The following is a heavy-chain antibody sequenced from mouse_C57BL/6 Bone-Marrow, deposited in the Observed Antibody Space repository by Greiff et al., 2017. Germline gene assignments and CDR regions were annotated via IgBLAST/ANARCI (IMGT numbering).Heavy chain of an antibody. CDR2: IDPSDCYT. CDR3: ARGAYYFDY. CDR1: GYTFTSYW. J-gene: IGHJ2*01. Sequence: VQLQQPGAELVMPGASVKLSCKASGYTFTSYWMHWVKQRPGQGLEWIGEIDPSDCYTNYNQKFKGKSTLTVDKSSSTAYMQLSSLTSEDSAVYYCARGAYYFDYWGQGTTLTVSS. V-gene: IGHV1-69*01.